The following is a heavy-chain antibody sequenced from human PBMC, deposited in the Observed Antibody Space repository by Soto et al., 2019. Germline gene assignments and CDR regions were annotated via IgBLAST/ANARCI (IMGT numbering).Heavy chain of an antibody. CDR2: ISAYNGNK. CDR1: GYMFTTYG. J-gene: IGHJ4*02. D-gene: IGHD6-6*01. Sequence: ASVKVSCKASGYMFTTYGISWVRQAPGQGLEWMAWISAYNGNKKYAQKFQDRVTMTIHTSSTTASMELRNLTSDDTAIYYCARTGGGMAARPLEYWGQGTLVTVSS. CDR3: ARTGGGMAARPLEY. V-gene: IGHV1-18*04.